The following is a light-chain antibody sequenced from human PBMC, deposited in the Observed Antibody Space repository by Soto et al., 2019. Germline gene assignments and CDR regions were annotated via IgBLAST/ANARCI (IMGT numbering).Light chain of an antibody. Sequence: SVLTQPPSVSGAPGQRVTISCSGSSSNIGAGYDVNWYRQLPGTAPKLLIYGNSDRPSGVPDRFSGSKSGTSASLAITGLQAEDEADYFCQSYDRSLRTYVFGTATKLTVL. CDR1: SSNIGAGYD. J-gene: IGLJ1*01. CDR2: GNS. CDR3: QSYDRSLRTYV. V-gene: IGLV1-40*01.